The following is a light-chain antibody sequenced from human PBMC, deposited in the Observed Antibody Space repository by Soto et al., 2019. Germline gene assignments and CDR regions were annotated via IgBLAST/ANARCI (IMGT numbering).Light chain of an antibody. CDR2: GAS. J-gene: IGKJ1*01. CDR3: HQYGSAPWT. Sequence: EIVLTQSPRTLSLSPGERATLSCRASQSISSDYLVWYQQKPGQAPRLLIYGASSRATGIPDRFRGSGSGTDFTLTTTRLEPEDFAVYYCHQYGSAPWTFGQGTKVDIK. V-gene: IGKV3-20*01. CDR1: QSISSDY.